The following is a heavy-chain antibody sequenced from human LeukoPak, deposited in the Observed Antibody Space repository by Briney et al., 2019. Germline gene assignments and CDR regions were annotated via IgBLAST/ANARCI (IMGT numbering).Heavy chain of an antibody. J-gene: IGHJ4*02. CDR1: GFTFSSYW. Sequence: GGTLRLSCAASGFTFSSYWMSWVRQAPGKGLEWVANIKQDGSEKYYVDSVKGRFTISRDNAKNSLYLQMNSLGAEDTAVYYCAKAKYNWNYDYWGQGTLVTVSS. CDR2: IKQDGSEK. CDR3: AKAKYNWNYDY. V-gene: IGHV3-7*03. D-gene: IGHD1-7*01.